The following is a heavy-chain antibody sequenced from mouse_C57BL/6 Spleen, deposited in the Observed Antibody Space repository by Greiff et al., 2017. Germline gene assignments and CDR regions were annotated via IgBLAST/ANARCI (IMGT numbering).Heavy chain of an antibody. D-gene: IGHD1-1*01. Sequence: VQLQQPGAELVKPGASVKLSCKASGYTFTSYWMHWVKQRPGQGLEWIGMIHPNSGSTNYNEKFKSKATLTVDKSSSTAYMQLSSLTSEDSAVYYCARGGITTVARYAMDYWGQGTSVTVSS. CDR1: GYTFTSYW. J-gene: IGHJ4*01. CDR2: IHPNSGST. V-gene: IGHV1-64*01. CDR3: ARGGITTVARYAMDY.